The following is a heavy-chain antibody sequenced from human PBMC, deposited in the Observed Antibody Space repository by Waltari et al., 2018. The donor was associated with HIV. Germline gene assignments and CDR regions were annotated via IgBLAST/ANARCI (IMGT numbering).Heavy chain of an antibody. CDR1: GGTFSSSA. Sequence: QVQLVQSGAEVKKPGYSVKVSCKASGGTFSSSAISWVRKATGQGPERMGGIIPIFGTANYAQKFQGRVTITADESTSTAYMELSSLRSEDTAVYYCAREVGDIVVVPAATWVHWFDPWGQGTLVTVSS. CDR3: AREVGDIVVVPAATWVHWFDP. D-gene: IGHD2-2*01. V-gene: IGHV1-69*01. J-gene: IGHJ5*02. CDR2: IIPIFGTA.